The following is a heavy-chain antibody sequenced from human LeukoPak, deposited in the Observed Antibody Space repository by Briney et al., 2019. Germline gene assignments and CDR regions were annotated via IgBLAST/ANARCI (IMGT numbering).Heavy chain of an antibody. V-gene: IGHV3-30*03. CDR1: GFTFSSYG. J-gene: IGHJ6*03. D-gene: IGHD2-15*01. CDR3: ARAGAGGYYYMDV. Sequence: GGSLRLSCAASGFTFSSYGMPWVRQAPGKGLEWVAVISYDGSSKYYADSVKGRFTISRDNSKNTLFLQMNSLRAEDTAVYYCARAGAGGYYYMDVWGKGTTVTVSS. CDR2: ISYDGSSK.